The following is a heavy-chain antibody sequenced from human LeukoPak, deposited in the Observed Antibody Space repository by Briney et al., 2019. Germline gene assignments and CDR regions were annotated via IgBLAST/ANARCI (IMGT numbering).Heavy chain of an antibody. CDR1: GGSFSGYY. D-gene: IGHD5-18*01. V-gene: IGHV4-34*01. Sequence: SETLSLTCAVYGGSFSGYYWSWIRQPPGKGLEWIGEINHSGSTNYNPSLKSRVTISVDTSKNQFSLKLSSVTAADTAVYYCARGRGSYGYSRLVHYFDYWGQGTLVTVSS. J-gene: IGHJ4*02. CDR3: ARGRGSYGYSRLVHYFDY. CDR2: INHSGST.